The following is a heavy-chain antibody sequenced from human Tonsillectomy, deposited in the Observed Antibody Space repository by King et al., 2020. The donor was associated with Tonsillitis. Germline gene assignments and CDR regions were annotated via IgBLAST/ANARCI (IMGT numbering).Heavy chain of an antibody. Sequence: QLVQSGGGVVQPGRSLRLSCAASGFTFSTYAMHWVRQAPGQGLEWGAVITNDGSEIYYADSVKGRFTITRDNSRNTLYLQMNSLMAEDTAVYHCAKDLGYGGKSGYYGMDVWGQGNTVTVSS. CDR1: GFTFSTYA. CDR2: ITNDGSEI. CDR3: AKDLGYGGKSGYYGMDV. J-gene: IGHJ6*02. D-gene: IGHD4-23*01. V-gene: IGHV3-30*04.